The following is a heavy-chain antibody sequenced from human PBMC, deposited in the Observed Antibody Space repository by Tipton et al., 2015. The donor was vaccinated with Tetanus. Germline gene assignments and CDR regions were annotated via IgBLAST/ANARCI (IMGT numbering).Heavy chain of an antibody. CDR2: IHFGGDT. CDR3: ARGPMVRGVTRFDY. V-gene: IGHV4-39*07. J-gene: IGHJ4*02. CDR1: GTSISNNFFY. D-gene: IGHD3-10*01. Sequence: TLSLTCTVSGTSISNNFFYWGWIRQSPGRGLEWIGTIHFGGDTNYNPSLKSRVTISVDTSKNQFSLKLSSVTAADTAVYYCARGPMVRGVTRFDYWGQGTLVTVSS.